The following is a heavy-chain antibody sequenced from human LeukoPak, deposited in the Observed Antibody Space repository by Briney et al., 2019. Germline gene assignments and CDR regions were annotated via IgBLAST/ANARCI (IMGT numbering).Heavy chain of an antibody. Sequence: ASVTVSFKPSGYTFTSFGISWVRQAPGQGREWMGWIGAYNGDTNYPQKFQGRVTMTTDTSTSTAYMDLRSLRSDDTAVYYCTRDHCRGDNCPSFDYWGQGTLVTVSS. D-gene: IGHD2-15*01. CDR2: IGAYNGDT. CDR3: TRDHCRGDNCPSFDY. V-gene: IGHV1-18*04. CDR1: GYTFTSFG. J-gene: IGHJ4*02.